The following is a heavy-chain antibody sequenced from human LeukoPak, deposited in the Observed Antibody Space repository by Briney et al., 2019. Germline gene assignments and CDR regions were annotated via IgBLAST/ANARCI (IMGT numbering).Heavy chain of an antibody. V-gene: IGHV4-39*01. D-gene: IGHD6-13*01. J-gene: IGHJ4*02. Sequence: PSETLSLTCTVSGGSISSSDYYWGWIRQPPGKGLEWIGSIYYSGSTYYNPSLKSRVTTSVDTSKNQFSPKLSSVTAADTAVYYCAKRIAAAHFDYWGQGTLVTVSS. CDR3: AKRIAAAHFDY. CDR2: IYYSGST. CDR1: GGSISSSDYY.